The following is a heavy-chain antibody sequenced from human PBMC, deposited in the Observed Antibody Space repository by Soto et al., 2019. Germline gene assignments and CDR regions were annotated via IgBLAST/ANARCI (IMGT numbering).Heavy chain of an antibody. D-gene: IGHD4-17*01. CDR2: ISGSSGAI. V-gene: IGHV3-48*01. CDR3: ARENDYGDFTA. J-gene: IGHJ4*02. Sequence: ERLVESGGGVIQPGGSLRLSCVVSGIRFSSYSMNWVRQAPGKGLEWISYISGSSGAIYYAESVRGRFSISRDNAKNTLFLQMDTLSVEDTATYYCARENDYGDFTAWGQGTLVAVSS. CDR1: GIRFSSYS.